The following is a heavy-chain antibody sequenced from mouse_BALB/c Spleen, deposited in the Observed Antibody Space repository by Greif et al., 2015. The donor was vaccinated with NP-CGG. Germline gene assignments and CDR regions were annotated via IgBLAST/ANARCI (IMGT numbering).Heavy chain of an antibody. D-gene: IGHD2-10*02. CDR2: INPSNGGT. CDR3: TRYGFYAMDY. V-gene: IGHV1S81*02. J-gene: IGHJ4*01. CDR1: GYTFINYY. Sequence: QVQLQQSGAELVKPGASVKLSCKASGYTFINYYMYWVRQRPGQGLEWIGDINPSNGGTNFNEKFKSKATLTVDKSSSTAYMQLSSLTSEDSAVYYCTRYGFYAMDYWVKEPQSPSPQ.